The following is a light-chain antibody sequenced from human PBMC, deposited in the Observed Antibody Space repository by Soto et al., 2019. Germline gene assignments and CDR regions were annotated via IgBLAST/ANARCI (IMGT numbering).Light chain of an antibody. V-gene: IGLV2-14*01. J-gene: IGLJ3*02. Sequence: QSVLTQPASVSGSPGQSITISCTGTSSDVGAYNYVSWYQQHPGKAPKLMIYEVRNRPSGVSDRFSGSRSGNTASLTISGLQAEDESDYYCSSHTSSSTWVFGGGTKLTVL. CDR1: SSDVGAYNY. CDR2: EVR. CDR3: SSHTSSSTWV.